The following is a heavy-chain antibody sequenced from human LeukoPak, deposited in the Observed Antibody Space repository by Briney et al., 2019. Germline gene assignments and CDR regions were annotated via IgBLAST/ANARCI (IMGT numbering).Heavy chain of an antibody. CDR3: ARDSVGYYYYYYGMDV. CDR2: ISSSSSYI. D-gene: IGHD2-15*01. Sequence: PGGSLRLSCAASGFTISSYSMNWVRQAPGKGLEWVSSISSSSSYIYYADSVKGRFTISRDNAKNSLYLQMNSLRAEDTAVYYCARDSVGYYYYYYGMDVWGQGTTVTVSS. V-gene: IGHV3-21*01. J-gene: IGHJ6*02. CDR1: GFTISSYS.